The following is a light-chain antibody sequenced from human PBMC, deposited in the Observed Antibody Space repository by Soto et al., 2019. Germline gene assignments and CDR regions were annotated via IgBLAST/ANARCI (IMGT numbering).Light chain of an antibody. CDR3: QQRSDWPPSLT. CDR2: GAS. CDR1: QSVFNNH. Sequence: EIVLTQSPGTLSLSPGEKATLSCRTGQSVFNNHIGWYQQKPGQAPRRLIFGASFRATGIPDRFSGSGSGTHYTLTISSLEPEDFAVYYCQQRSDWPPSLTFGGGTRLEIK. V-gene: IGKV3D-20*02. J-gene: IGKJ5*01.